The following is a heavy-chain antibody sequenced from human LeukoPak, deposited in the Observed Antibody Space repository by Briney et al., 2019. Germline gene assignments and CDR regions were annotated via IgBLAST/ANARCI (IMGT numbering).Heavy chain of an antibody. J-gene: IGHJ4*02. Sequence: GASVKVSCKASGGTFSSYAISWVRQAPGQGLEWMGGIIPIFGTANYAQKFQGRVTITADESTSTAYMELSSLRSEDTAVYYCARAELGYCTNGVCYTFDYWGQGTLVTVSS. V-gene: IGHV1-69*13. CDR3: ARAELGYCTNGVCYTFDY. CDR1: GGTFSSYA. CDR2: IIPIFGTA. D-gene: IGHD2-8*01.